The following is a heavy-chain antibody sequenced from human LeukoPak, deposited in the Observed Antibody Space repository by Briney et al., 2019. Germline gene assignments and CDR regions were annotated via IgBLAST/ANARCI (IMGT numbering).Heavy chain of an antibody. D-gene: IGHD6-19*01. CDR1: GGTFSSYA. V-gene: IGHV1-69*04. CDR3: ARVSKAVAD. CDR2: IIPILGIA. J-gene: IGHJ4*02. Sequence: SVKVSCKASGGTFSSYAISWVRQAPGQGLEWTGRIIPILGIANYAQKFQGRVTITADKSTSTAYMELSSLRSEDTAVYYCARVSKAVADWGQGTLVTVSS.